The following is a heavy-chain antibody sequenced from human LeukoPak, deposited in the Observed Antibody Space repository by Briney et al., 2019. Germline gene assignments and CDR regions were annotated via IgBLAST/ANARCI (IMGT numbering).Heavy chain of an antibody. CDR2: IYYSGST. D-gene: IGHD3-22*01. V-gene: IGHV4-59*01. CDR3: ARGQNYYDGSGYSLDAFDI. CDR1: GGSISNDY. Sequence: SETLSLTCSVSGGSISNDYWNWIRQPPGKGLEWIGNIYYSGSTNYNPSLKSRVTISEDTSKKQISLELSSVTAADTAVYFCARGQNYYDGSGYSLDAFDIWGQGTLVTVSS. J-gene: IGHJ3*02.